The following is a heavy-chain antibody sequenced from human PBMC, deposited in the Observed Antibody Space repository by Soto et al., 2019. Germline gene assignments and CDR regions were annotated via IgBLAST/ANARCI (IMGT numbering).Heavy chain of an antibody. CDR2: ISSSSSTI. Sequence: SLRLSCAASGFTFSSYSMNWVRQAPGKGLEWVSYISSSSSTIYYADSVKGRFTISRDNAKNSLYLQMNSLRAEDTAVYYCARDRGHDAFDIWGQGTMVTGSS. D-gene: IGHD3-10*01. CDR1: GFTFSSYS. V-gene: IGHV3-48*01. J-gene: IGHJ3*02. CDR3: ARDRGHDAFDI.